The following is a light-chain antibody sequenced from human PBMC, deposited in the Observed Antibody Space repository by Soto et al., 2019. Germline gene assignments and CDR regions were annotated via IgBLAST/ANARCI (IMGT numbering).Light chain of an antibody. CDR3: QVWDSSNDHVI. Sequence: SYELTQPPSVSVAPGKTARITCGGNNIGSKGVHWYQQKPGQAPVLVIYYNTDRPSGIPERFSGSNSGNTATLTISRVEAVDEADYYCQVWDSSNDHVIFGGGTKVTVL. V-gene: IGLV3-21*04. J-gene: IGLJ2*01. CDR1: NIGSKG. CDR2: YNT.